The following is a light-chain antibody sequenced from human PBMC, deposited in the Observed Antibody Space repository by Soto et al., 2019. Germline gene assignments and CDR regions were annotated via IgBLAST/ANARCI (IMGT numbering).Light chain of an antibody. Sequence: DIQMTQSPSSVSASVGDRVTITCRASQGVSSWLAWYQQKPGRAPKLLIYGASTLQSGVPSRFSGSGSGTDFSLTITTLQTEDSETYYCQQADTFPLTFGGGTKVDIK. V-gene: IGKV1-12*01. CDR1: QGVSSW. CDR3: QQADTFPLT. CDR2: GAS. J-gene: IGKJ4*01.